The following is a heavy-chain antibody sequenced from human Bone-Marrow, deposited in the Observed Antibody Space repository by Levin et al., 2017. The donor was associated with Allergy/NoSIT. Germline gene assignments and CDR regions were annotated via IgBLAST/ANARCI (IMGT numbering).Heavy chain of an antibody. CDR3: ATFLGSYFHLFTGADGAFDI. J-gene: IGHJ3*02. CDR2: IYSGGST. V-gene: IGHV3-53*01. CDR1: GLSVSSHD. Sequence: PGGSLRLSCVASGLSVSSHDMTWVRQGPDKGLEWVSLIYSGGSTYYADPVKGRFTISRDDSNNTLYLQMNSLRADDTAVYYCATFLGSYFHLFTGADGAFDIWGQGTKVTVSS. D-gene: IGHD3-9*01.